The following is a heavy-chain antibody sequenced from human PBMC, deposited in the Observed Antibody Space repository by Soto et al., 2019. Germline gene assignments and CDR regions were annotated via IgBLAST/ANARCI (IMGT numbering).Heavy chain of an antibody. D-gene: IGHD3-10*01. J-gene: IGHJ3*02. Sequence: EVQLLESGGGLVQPGGSLRLSCAASGFTFSSYAMSWVRQAPGKGLEWVSAISGSGGSTYYADSVKGRFTISRDNSKNTLYLHMNSLTAEDTAVYHCAKARQGGFYGSGSLDAFDIWGQGTMVTVSS. CDR3: AKARQGGFYGSGSLDAFDI. V-gene: IGHV3-23*01. CDR1: GFTFSSYA. CDR2: ISGSGGST.